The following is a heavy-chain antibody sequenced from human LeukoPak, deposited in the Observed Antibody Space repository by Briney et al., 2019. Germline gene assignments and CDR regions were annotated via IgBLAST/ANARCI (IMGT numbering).Heavy chain of an antibody. CDR3: ARGNYPSSFDS. J-gene: IGHJ4*02. Sequence: GGSLRLSCAASGFTLRNYWMHWVRQAPGKGLVWVSHINGDGSKTGYADSVKGRFTISRDNAKNTLYLQINSLRAEDTAVYYCARGNYPSSFDSWGQGTLVTVSS. CDR1: GFTLRNYW. V-gene: IGHV3-74*01. CDR2: INGDGSKT. D-gene: IGHD5-24*01.